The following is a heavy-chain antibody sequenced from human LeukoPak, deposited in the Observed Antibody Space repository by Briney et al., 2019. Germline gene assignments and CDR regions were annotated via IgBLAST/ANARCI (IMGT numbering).Heavy chain of an antibody. J-gene: IGHJ2*01. Sequence: PSETLSLTCTVSGGSISSSSYYWGWIRQPPGKGLEWIGSIYYSGSTYYNPSLKSRVTISVDTSKNQFSLKLSSVTAADTAVYYCARDLNEGYFDLWGRGTLVTVSS. CDR1: GGSISSSSYY. CDR3: ARDLNEGYFDL. V-gene: IGHV4-39*07. CDR2: IYYSGST.